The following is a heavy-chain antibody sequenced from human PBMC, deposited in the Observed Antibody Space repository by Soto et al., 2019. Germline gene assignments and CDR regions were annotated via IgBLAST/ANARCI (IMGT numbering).Heavy chain of an antibody. D-gene: IGHD3-3*01. Sequence: SETLSLTCTVSGGSVSSGSYYWSWIRQPPGKGLEWIGYIYYSGSTNYNPSLKSLVTISVDTSKNQFSLKLSSVTAADTFVYYCARGLRFLELYYFDYWGQGTLVTVSS. V-gene: IGHV4-61*01. J-gene: IGHJ4*02. CDR1: GGSVSSGSYY. CDR3: ARGLRFLELYYFDY. CDR2: IYYSGST.